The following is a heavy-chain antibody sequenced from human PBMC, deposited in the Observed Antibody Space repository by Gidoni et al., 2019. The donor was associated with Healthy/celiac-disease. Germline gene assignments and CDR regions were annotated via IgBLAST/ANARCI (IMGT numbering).Heavy chain of an antibody. CDR3: AKDLRRELGILKSAYDY. CDR1: GFTSRSSA. Sequence: EVQLLESGGGLVQPVGALRLSRAPPGFTSRSSAMSWVRQAPGKGLEWVSAISGSGGSTYYEDSVKGRFTISRDNSKNTLYLQMNSLRAEDTAVYYCAKDLRRELGILKSAYDYWGQGTLVTVSS. J-gene: IGHJ4*02. V-gene: IGHV3-23*01. CDR2: ISGSGGST. D-gene: IGHD7-27*01.